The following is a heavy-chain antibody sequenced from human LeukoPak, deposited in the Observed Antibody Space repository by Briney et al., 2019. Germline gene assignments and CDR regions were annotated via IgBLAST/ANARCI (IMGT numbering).Heavy chain of an antibody. CDR2: ISYDGSNT. CDR1: GVTLSPYA. D-gene: IGHD3-22*01. CDR3: ARDRSSSVYDCSGYYFSYLDY. Sequence: GGSLRLSCAASGVTLSPYAVHWVRQAPGKGLEWVGVISYDGSNTYYADSVKGRFTISRDNSKNTLYLQMNSLRVEDTAVYYCARDRSSSVYDCSGYYFSYLDYWGQGTLVTVSS. V-gene: IGHV3-30*04. J-gene: IGHJ4*02.